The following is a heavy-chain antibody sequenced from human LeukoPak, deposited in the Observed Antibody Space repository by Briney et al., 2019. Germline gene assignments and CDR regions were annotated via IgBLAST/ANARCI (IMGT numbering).Heavy chain of an antibody. V-gene: IGHV4-59*12. CDR1: GGSISGYF. Sequence: SETLSLTCSVSGGSISGYFWSWIRQPPGKGLEWIGYIYDSGTTKYNPSLESRVTIPLDTSKNQFSLKLISVTAADTAVYFCARGTLRGSNGAYGMDVWGQGTTVTVSS. CDR2: IYDSGTT. D-gene: IGHD3-16*01. J-gene: IGHJ6*02. CDR3: ARGTLRGSNGAYGMDV.